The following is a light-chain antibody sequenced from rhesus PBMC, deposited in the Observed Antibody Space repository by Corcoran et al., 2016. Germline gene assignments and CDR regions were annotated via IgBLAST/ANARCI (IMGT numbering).Light chain of an antibody. J-gene: IGKJ4*01. Sequence: ELVLTQSPATLSLSPGERATLSCRASQRVSSNLARYQQKPGQAPRPLISDASSRATGIPDRFRGSGSGTDFTLTINSLEHEDVGVFYCQQYSNWPLTVGGGTKVELK. V-gene: IGKV3-35*01. CDR2: DAS. CDR1: QRVSSN. CDR3: QQYSNWPLT.